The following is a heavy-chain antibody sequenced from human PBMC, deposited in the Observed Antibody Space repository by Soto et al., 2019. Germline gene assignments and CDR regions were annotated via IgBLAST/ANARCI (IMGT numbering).Heavy chain of an antibody. CDR1: GYRFTTYG. CDR2: ISAYNGNT. Sequence: ASVKVSCKASGYRFTTYGVSWVRQAPGQGLEWMGWISAYNGNTNYAQKFQGRVTMTTDTSTSTAYMELTSLRSDDTALYFCARPIQYYFDTSAQSAWFDPWGQGTQVTVAS. J-gene: IGHJ5*02. CDR3: ARPIQYYFDTSAQSAWFDP. D-gene: IGHD3-22*01. V-gene: IGHV1-18*01.